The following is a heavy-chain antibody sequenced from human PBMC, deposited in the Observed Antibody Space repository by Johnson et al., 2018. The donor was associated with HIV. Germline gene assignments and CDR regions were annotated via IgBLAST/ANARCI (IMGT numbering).Heavy chain of an antibody. CDR2: ISYDGSNK. J-gene: IGHJ3*02. D-gene: IGHD4-17*01. CDR3: ARALTTDAFDI. CDR1: GFTFSSYA. Sequence: VQLVESGGGVVQPGRYLRLSCAASGFTFSSYAMHWVRQAPGKGLEWVAVISYDGSNKYYADSVKGRFTISRDNSKNTLYLQMNSLRAEDTAVYYCARALTTDAFDIWGQGTMVTVSS. V-gene: IGHV3-30-3*01.